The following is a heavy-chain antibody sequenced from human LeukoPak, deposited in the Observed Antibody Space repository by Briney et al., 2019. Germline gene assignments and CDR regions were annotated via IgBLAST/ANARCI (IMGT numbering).Heavy chain of an antibody. D-gene: IGHD3-10*01. Sequence: GGSLRLSCAASGFTFSSYSMNWVRQAPGKGLEWASYISSSSTIYYADSVKGRFTISRDNAKNSLYLQMNSLRAEDTAVYYCARADGSGSYHDWFDPWGQGTLVTVSS. CDR3: ARADGSGSYHDWFDP. CDR1: GFTFSSYS. CDR2: ISSSSTI. V-gene: IGHV3-48*01. J-gene: IGHJ5*02.